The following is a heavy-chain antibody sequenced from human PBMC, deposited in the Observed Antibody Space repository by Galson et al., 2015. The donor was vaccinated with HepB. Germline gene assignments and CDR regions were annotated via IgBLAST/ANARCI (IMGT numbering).Heavy chain of an antibody. CDR3: ARRDDILTGYNCEVSAFDI. V-gene: IGHV6-1*01. CDR1: GDSVSSNSAT. Sequence: CAISGDSVSSNSATWNWIRQSPSRGLEWLGRTYYRSKWYNDYAVSVKSRITINPDTSKNQYSLQLNSMTPEDKAVYYCARRDDILTGYNCEVSAFDIWGQGTMVTVSS. J-gene: IGHJ3*02. D-gene: IGHD3-9*01. CDR2: TYYRSKWYN.